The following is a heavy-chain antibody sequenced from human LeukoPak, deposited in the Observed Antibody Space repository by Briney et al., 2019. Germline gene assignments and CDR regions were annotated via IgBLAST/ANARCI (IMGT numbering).Heavy chain of an antibody. D-gene: IGHD3-9*01. CDR3: ARGLRYFDWLYLETYYYYGMAV. CDR1: GYTFTSYD. J-gene: IGHJ6*02. CDR2: MNPNSGST. Sequence: ASVTVSCKASGYTFTSYDINWVRQATGQGLEWMGWMNPNSGSTGYAQKFQGRVTMTRKTSIRTAYMELSSLRSEDTAGYSCARGLRYFDWLYLETYYYYGMAVWGQGTTVTVSS. V-gene: IGHV1-8*01.